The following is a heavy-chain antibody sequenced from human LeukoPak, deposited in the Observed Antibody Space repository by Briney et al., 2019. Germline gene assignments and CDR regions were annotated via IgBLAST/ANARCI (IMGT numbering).Heavy chain of an antibody. CDR2: INPSGGST. CDR3: ARDLEGATSY. Sequence: ASVKVSCKASGYTFTSYYMHWGRQAPGQGLEWMGIINPSGGSTSYAQKLQGRVTMTRDMSTSTVYMELSSLRSEETAVYYCARDLEGATSYWGQGTLVTVSS. CDR1: GYTFTSYY. J-gene: IGHJ4*02. V-gene: IGHV1-46*01. D-gene: IGHD1-26*01.